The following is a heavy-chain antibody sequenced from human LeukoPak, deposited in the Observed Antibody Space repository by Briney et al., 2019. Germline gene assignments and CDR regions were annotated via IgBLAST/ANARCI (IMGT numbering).Heavy chain of an antibody. CDR2: ISSFSGTI. CDR3: ARDQGGVGY. CDR1: RFTFSSYS. D-gene: IGHD3-16*01. J-gene: IGHJ4*02. V-gene: IGHV3-48*01. Sequence: GGSLRLSCAASRFTFSSYSMNWVRQAPGKGLEWVSYISSFSGTINYADSVKGRFTTSRDNAKNSLYLQMNSLRAEDTAVYYCARDQGGVGYWGQGTLVTVSS.